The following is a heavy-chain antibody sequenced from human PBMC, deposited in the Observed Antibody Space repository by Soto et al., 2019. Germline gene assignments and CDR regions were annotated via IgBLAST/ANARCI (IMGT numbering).Heavy chain of an antibody. D-gene: IGHD2-2*01. V-gene: IGHV1-69*01. CDR1: RFYA. CDR3: ATTPVTSPHRYYGIDP. Sequence: QVQPVKSGSEVKKPGSSVRVSCKTGRFYAVSWVRQAPGQGLEWMGGLIPVFDTPSYAQKFQGRVTITADESKSTASMELSNLRSGDTALDYCATTPVTSPHRYYGIDPWDQGIALTVSS. J-gene: IGHJ6*02. CDR2: LIPVFDTP.